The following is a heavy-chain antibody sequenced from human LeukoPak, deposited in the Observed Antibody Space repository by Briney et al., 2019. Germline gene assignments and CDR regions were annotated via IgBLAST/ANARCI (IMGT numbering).Heavy chain of an antibody. CDR1: GGSISSYY. Sequence: SETLSLTCTVSGGSISSYYWSWIRQPPGKGLEWFAYISNTGSTKYNPSLKSRVTISVDTSKNQFSLKLSSVTAADTAVYYCARLLAYCGGDCYVLDYWGQGTLVTVSS. V-gene: IGHV4-59*08. CDR3: ARLLAYCGGDCYVLDY. J-gene: IGHJ4*02. CDR2: ISNTGST. D-gene: IGHD2-21*02.